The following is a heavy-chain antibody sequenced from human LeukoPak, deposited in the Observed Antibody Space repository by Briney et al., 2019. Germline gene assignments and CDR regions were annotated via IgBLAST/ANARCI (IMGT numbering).Heavy chain of an antibody. V-gene: IGHV3-74*01. CDR2: INTDGTSI. D-gene: IGHD1-26*01. CDR1: GFTFSKYW. Sequence: GGSLRLAWAAAGFTFSKYWMHWVRQAPGKVLVRVSRINTDGTSIIYADSVKGRFTISRDTAKNTLYLQMNGLRVEDTAVYYCARGGSPPEALGDALDIWGQGTMVTVSS. CDR3: ARGGSPPEALGDALDI. J-gene: IGHJ3*02.